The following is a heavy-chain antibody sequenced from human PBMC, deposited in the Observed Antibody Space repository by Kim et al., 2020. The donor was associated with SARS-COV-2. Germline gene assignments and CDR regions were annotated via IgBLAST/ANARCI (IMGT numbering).Heavy chain of an antibody. CDR3: TRVTGTTLAFWDTFD. CDR2: IRSKANSYAT. J-gene: IGHJ3*02. CDR1: GFTFSGCA. D-gene: IGHD1-1*01. Sequence: GGSLRLSCAASGFTFSGCAMHWVHQASGKGLVWVGRIRSKANSYATTYAASVKGRFTIYSDDSKTTAYLQMNSLKTEETAVYYCTRVTGTTLAFWDTFD. V-gene: IGHV3-73*01.